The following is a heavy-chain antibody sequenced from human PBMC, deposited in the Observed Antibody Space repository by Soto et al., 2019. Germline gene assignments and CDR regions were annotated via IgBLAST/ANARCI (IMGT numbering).Heavy chain of an antibody. J-gene: IGHJ6*03. CDR3: ARGVYSGASGYSYSCMDV. V-gene: IGHV3-23*01. Sequence: GGSLRLSCAASGFTFSRYAMSWVRQAPGKGLEWVSAISGSGGSTYYADSVKGRFTISRDNSKNTLYLQMNSLRAEDTAVYYCARGVYSGASGYSYSCMDVGGKGTPVTVSS. D-gene: IGHD6-6*01. CDR2: ISGSGGST. CDR1: GFTFSRYA.